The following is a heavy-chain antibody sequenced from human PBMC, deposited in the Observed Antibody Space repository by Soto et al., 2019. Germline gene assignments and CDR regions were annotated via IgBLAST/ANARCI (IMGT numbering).Heavy chain of an antibody. J-gene: IGHJ1*01. CDR3: ARVDAGYFQH. D-gene: IGHD3-9*01. Sequence: SETLSLTCAVSGYSISSGYYWGWIRQPPGKGLEWIGSIYHSGSTYYNSSLKSRVTISEDTSKNQFSLKLTSVTAADTAVYYCARVDAGYFQHWGQGTLVTVS. CDR1: GYSISSGYY. V-gene: IGHV4-38-2*01. CDR2: IYHSGST.